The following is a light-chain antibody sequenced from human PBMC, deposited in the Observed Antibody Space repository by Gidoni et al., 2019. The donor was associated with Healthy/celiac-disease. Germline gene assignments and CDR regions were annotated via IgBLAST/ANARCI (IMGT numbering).Light chain of an antibody. CDR3: QQSYSTPIT. CDR1: QSISSY. V-gene: IGKV1-39*01. J-gene: IGKJ5*01. Sequence: SSLSASVGDRVTITCRASQSISSYLNWYQQKPGKAPKLLIYAASSLQSGVPSRFSGSGSGTDVTLTISSLQPEDFATYYCQQSYSTPITFGQGTRLEIK. CDR2: AAS.